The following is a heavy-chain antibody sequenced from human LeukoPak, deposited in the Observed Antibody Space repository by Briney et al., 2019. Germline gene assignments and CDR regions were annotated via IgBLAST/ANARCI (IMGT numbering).Heavy chain of an antibody. V-gene: IGHV3-30-3*01. Sequence: AGGSLRLSCAASGFTFSSYAMHWVRQAPGKGLEWVAVISYDGSKKYYADSVKGRLTISRDNSKNTLYLQMNSLSAEDTAVYYCARYSSAFDIWGQGTMVTVSP. D-gene: IGHD2-21*01. CDR2: ISYDGSKK. J-gene: IGHJ3*02. CDR3: ARYSSAFDI. CDR1: GFTFSSYA.